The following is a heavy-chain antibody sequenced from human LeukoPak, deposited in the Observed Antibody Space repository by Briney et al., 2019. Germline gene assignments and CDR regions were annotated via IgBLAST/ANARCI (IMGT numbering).Heavy chain of an antibody. CDR1: GFTFGSYA. CDR2: IGDGT. Sequence: PGGSLRLSCAASGFTFGSYAMSWVRQAPGKGLEWVSAIGDGTFYADSVNGRFTISRDTSKNTLYLQMNSLRVDDTAIYDCAKDHGLGGGSVFDYWGQGTLVTVSS. V-gene: IGHV3-23*01. CDR3: AKDHGLGGGSVFDY. J-gene: IGHJ4*02. D-gene: IGHD2-15*01.